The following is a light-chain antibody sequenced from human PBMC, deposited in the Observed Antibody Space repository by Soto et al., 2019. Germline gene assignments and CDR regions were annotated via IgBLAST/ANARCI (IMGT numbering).Light chain of an antibody. J-gene: IGKJ1*01. CDR2: AAS. CDR1: QGISSY. Sequence: AIRMTQSPSSFSASTGDRVTITCRASQGISSYLAWYQQKPGKAPKLLIYAASTLQSGVPSRFGGSGSGTDFTRTISCLQSEDFATYYCQQYYSYPHTCGQGTKVEIK. CDR3: QQYYSYPHT. V-gene: IGKV1-8*01.